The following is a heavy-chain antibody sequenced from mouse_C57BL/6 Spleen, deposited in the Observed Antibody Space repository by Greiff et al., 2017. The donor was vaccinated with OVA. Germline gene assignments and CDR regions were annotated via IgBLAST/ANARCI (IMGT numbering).Heavy chain of an antibody. CDR3: ARYGAYYGSSYYAMDY. Sequence: VQLQQPGAELVKPGASVKMSCKASGYTFTSYWITWVKQRPGQGLEWIGDIYPGSGSPNYNEKFKSKATLTVDTSSSTAYMQLSSLTSEDSAVYYCARYGAYYGSSYYAMDYWGQGTSVTVSS. D-gene: IGHD1-1*01. CDR1: GYTFTSYW. CDR2: IYPGSGSP. J-gene: IGHJ4*01. V-gene: IGHV1-55*01.